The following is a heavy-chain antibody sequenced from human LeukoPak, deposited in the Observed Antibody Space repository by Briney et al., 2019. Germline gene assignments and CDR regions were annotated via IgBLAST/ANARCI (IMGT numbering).Heavy chain of an antibody. CDR1: GFTFDDYT. J-gene: IGHJ6*02. Sequence: GGSLRLSCAASGFTFDDYTMHRVRQAPGKGLEWVSLISWDGGSTYYADSVKGRFTISRDNSKNSLYLQMNSLRTEDTALYYCAKDDQAGMDVWGQGTTVTVSS. CDR2: ISWDGGST. D-gene: IGHD2-2*01. CDR3: AKDDQAGMDV. V-gene: IGHV3-43*01.